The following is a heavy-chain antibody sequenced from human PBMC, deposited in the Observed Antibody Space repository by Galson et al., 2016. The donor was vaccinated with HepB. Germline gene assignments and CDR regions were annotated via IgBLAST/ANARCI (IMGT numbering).Heavy chain of an antibody. V-gene: IGHV1-18*01. CDR1: GYTFTTSG. D-gene: IGHD2/OR15-2a*01. CDR2: ISTYSGNT. Sequence: SVKVSCKASGYTFTTSGISWVRQAPGQGLEWMGWISTYSGNTKYAQKFQGGLTLTTDSSTTTAYMELRSLRFDDTALYYCARDVQYRFDSWGLGTLVTVSS. J-gene: IGHJ4*02. CDR3: ARDVQYRFDS.